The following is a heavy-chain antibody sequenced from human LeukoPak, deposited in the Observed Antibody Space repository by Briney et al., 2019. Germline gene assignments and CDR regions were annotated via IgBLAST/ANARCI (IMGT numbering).Heavy chain of an antibody. CDR1: GYTLTELS. CDR3: ATPMYYYDSSGYLPLYFDL. V-gene: IGHV1-24*01. CDR2: FDPEDGET. Sequence: ASVKVSCKVSGYTLTELSMHWVRQAPGKGLEWMGGFDPEDGETIYAQKFQGRVTMTEDTSTDTAYMELSNLRSEDTAVYYCATPMYYYDSSGYLPLYFDLWGRGTLVTVSS. D-gene: IGHD3-22*01. J-gene: IGHJ2*01.